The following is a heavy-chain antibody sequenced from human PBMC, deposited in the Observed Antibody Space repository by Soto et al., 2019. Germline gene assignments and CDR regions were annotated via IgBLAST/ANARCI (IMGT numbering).Heavy chain of an antibody. V-gene: IGHV4-31*02. CDR2: IYYSGNT. Sequence: SETLSLTCTVSGGSISSGGYYWSWIRQHPGKGLEWIGYIYYSGNTYYNPSLKSRVTISLDTAKNQFSLNLSSVTAADTAVYYCARDPGVAGLVIWGQGTLVTVSA. CDR3: ARDPGVAGLVI. J-gene: IGHJ4*02. D-gene: IGHD6-19*01. CDR1: GGSISSGGYY.